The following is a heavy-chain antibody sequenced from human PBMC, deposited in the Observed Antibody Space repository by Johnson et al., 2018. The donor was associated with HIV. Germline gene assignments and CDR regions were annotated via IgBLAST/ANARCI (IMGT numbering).Heavy chain of an antibody. V-gene: IGHV3-20*04. CDR1: GFNFEDYG. CDR2: INWNGGRT. J-gene: IGHJ3*02. D-gene: IGHD3-22*01. Sequence: EQLVESGGGVVRPGGSLRLSCVASGFNFEDYGMSWVRQVPGKGLEWVSDINWNGGRTTYADSVKGRFTISRDNAKNSLYLQMNSLRAEDTALYYCARATYYYDSSGYLGDAFDIWGQGTMVTVSS. CDR3: ARATYYYDSSGYLGDAFDI.